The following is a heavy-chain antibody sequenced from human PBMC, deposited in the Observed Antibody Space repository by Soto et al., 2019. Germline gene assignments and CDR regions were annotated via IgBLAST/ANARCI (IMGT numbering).Heavy chain of an antibody. J-gene: IGHJ5*02. D-gene: IGHD6-13*01. V-gene: IGHV4-34*01. CDR2: INHSGST. CDR1: GGSFSGYY. CDR3: ARGGQQQLVLGWFDP. Sequence: QVQLQQWGAGLLKPSETLSLTCDVYGGSFSGYYWSWIRQPPGKGLEWMGEINHSGSTNYNPSLRRRVTISVDTSKNQFSLKLSSVTAADTAVYYCARGGQQQLVLGWFDPWGQGTLVTVSS.